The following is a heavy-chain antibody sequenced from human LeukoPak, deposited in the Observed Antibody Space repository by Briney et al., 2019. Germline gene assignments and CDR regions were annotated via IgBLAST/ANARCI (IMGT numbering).Heavy chain of an antibody. CDR1: GFTFDDYT. Sequence: PGGSLRLSCAASGFTFDDYTMHWVRQAPGKGLEWVSLITWDGGSTYYAVSVKGRFTISRDNSKNTLYLQMGSLRAEDMAVYYCARARGLGSYFDYWGQGTLVTVSS. J-gene: IGHJ4*02. CDR2: ITWDGGST. V-gene: IGHV3-43*01. D-gene: IGHD3/OR15-3a*01. CDR3: ARARGLGSYFDY.